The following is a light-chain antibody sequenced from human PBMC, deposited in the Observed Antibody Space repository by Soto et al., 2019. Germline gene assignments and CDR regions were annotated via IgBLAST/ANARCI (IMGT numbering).Light chain of an antibody. CDR1: QSVSRSY. V-gene: IGKV3-15*01. J-gene: IGKJ3*01. CDR2: GAS. Sequence: EIVMTQSPATLSVSPGERATLSCRASQSVSRSYLGWYQQKPGQAHRLLIYGASTRATGIQARFSGSGSGTEFTLTIRSLQSEDFAVYYCKQYNNWPFTFGPGTKVDIK. CDR3: KQYNNWPFT.